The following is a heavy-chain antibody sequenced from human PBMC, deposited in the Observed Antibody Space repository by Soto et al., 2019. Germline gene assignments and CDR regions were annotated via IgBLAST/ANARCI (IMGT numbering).Heavy chain of an antibody. D-gene: IGHD3-22*01. CDR3: ARAGWYDYDSSGYRARMDV. V-gene: IGHV1-46*03. CDR2: INPSGGST. J-gene: IGHJ6*02. Sequence: ASVKVSCKASGYTFTSYYMHWVRQAPGQGLEWMGIINPSGGSTSYAQKFQGRVTMTRDTSTSTVYMELSSLRSEDTAVYYCARAGWYDYDSSGYRARMDVWGQGTTVPVSS. CDR1: GYTFTSYY.